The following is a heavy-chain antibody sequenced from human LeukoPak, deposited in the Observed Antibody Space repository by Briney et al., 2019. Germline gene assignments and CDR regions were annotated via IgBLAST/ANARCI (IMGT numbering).Heavy chain of an antibody. Sequence: ASVKVSCKASGYTFTSYGISWVRQAPGQGLEWMGWISAYNGNTNYAQKLQGRVTMTTDTSTSTAYMELRSLRSDDTAVYYCARVRGTPAVYYYYYYYMDVWRKGTTVPVFS. J-gene: IGHJ6*03. V-gene: IGHV1-18*01. D-gene: IGHD2-8*01. CDR1: GYTFTSYG. CDR3: ARVRGTPAVYYYYYYYMDV. CDR2: ISAYNGNT.